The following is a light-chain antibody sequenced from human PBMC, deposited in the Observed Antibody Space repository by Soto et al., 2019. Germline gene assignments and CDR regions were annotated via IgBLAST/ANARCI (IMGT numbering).Light chain of an antibody. CDR3: QQRSDWPPT. Sequence: EIVLTQSPATLSLSPGERATLSCRASQSVSGSLAWYQQKPGQAPRLLIYDTSNRATGIPARFSGSESGTDFTLTISSLEPEDFALYYGQQRSDWPPTFGQGTKVEI. J-gene: IGKJ1*01. V-gene: IGKV3-11*01. CDR2: DTS. CDR1: QSVSGS.